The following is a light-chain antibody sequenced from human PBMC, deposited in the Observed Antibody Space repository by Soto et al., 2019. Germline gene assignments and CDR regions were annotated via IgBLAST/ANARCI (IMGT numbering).Light chain of an antibody. CDR3: QQSRGTSLT. J-gene: IGKJ4*01. CDR2: RTL. CDR1: QTVRNGY. V-gene: IGKV3-20*01. Sequence: EIVLTQSPGFLSVSPGERATLSCRASQTVRNGYLAWYQHKAGQAPRLLIYRTLSRAAGIPDRFSGSGSGTDFTLTISRLEPEDFAVYFCQQSRGTSLTFGGGTKVEVK.